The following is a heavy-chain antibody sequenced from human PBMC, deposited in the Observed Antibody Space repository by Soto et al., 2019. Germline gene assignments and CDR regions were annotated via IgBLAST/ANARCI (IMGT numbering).Heavy chain of an antibody. CDR2: ISAYNGNT. J-gene: IGHJ6*02. CDR3: ARGPTLLYYYYGVDV. Sequence: ASVKVSCKASGYTFTSYGISWVRQAPGQGLEWMGWISAYNGNTNYAQKLQGRVTMTTDTSTSTAYMELRSLRSDDTAVYYCARGPTLLYYYYGVDVWGQGTTVTVSS. V-gene: IGHV1-18*01. CDR1: GYTFTSYG.